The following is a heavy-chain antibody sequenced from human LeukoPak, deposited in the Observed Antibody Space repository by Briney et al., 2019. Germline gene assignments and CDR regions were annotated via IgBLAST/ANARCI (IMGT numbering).Heavy chain of an antibody. Sequence: SETLSLTCTVSGGSISSYYWSWIRQPAGKGLEWIGRIYTSGSTNYNPSLKSRVTMSVDTSKNQFSLKLSSVTAADTAVYYCARGAHYYDSSGITPGGYYYMDVWGKGTTVTVSS. CDR1: GGSISSYY. V-gene: IGHV4-4*07. CDR2: IYTSGST. CDR3: ARGAHYYDSSGITPGGYYYMDV. D-gene: IGHD3-22*01. J-gene: IGHJ6*03.